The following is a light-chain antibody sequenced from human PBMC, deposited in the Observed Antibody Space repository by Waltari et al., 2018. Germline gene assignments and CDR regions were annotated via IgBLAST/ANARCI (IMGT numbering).Light chain of an antibody. CDR1: QSVSGS. V-gene: IGKV3-11*01. Sequence: EIVLTQSPATMSLSPGESATLSCRASQSVSGSLAWSHQKPGQPPRLLIYDSSNRATGIPARFSGSGSGTDFTLTISSLTPEDFAVYFCQHRTNWVPGMYTFGQGTKLEIK. CDR2: DSS. J-gene: IGKJ2*01. CDR3: QHRTNWVPGMYT.